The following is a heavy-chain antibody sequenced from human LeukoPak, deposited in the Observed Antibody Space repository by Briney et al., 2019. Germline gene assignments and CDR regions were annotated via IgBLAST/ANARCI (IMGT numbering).Heavy chain of an antibody. CDR2: INPNSGDT. D-gene: IGHD3-22*01. CDR3: AREGDSSADAFDM. CDR1: GFTFTGYY. V-gene: IGHV1-2*02. J-gene: IGHJ3*02. Sequence: ASVKVSCKASGFTFTGYYMHWVRQAPGQGLEWMGWINPNSGDTNYAQKFQGRVTMTRDTSISTDYMELRSLRSDDTAVYHCAREGDSSADAFDMWGLGTMVTVSS.